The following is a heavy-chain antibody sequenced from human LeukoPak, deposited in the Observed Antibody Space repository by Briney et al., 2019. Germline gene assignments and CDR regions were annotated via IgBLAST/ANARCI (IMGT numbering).Heavy chain of an antibody. Sequence: ASVKVSCKASGYTFTSYAMHWVRQAPGQRLEWMGWINAGNGNTKYSQEFQGRVTITRDTSASTPYMELSSLRSEDTAVYYCARVPLRLGALDIWGQGPLVTVSS. V-gene: IGHV1-3*03. CDR3: ARVPLRLGALDI. CDR1: GYTFTSYA. CDR2: INAGNGNT. D-gene: IGHD2-21*01. J-gene: IGHJ3*02.